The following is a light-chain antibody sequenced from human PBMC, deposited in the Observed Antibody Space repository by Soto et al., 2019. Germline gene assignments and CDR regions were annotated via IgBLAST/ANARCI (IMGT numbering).Light chain of an antibody. CDR1: LPISNY. CDR3: QKDIGALRT. J-gene: IGKJ4*01. Sequence: RKTNTFRACLPISNYLAWYQQKPGKIPNLLTYAASTLQAGVPSRFSVSGSGTDVTRTICSVPPEDVTAYYGQKDIGALRTVGGGTHVEIK. V-gene: IGKV1-27*01. CDR2: AAS.